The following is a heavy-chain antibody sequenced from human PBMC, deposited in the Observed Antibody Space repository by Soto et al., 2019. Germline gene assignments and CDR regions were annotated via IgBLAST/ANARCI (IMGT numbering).Heavy chain of an antibody. Sequence: PSETLSLTCTVSGGSISSGDYYWSWIRQYPGEGLEWIGYIYYSGITYYNPSLKSRVTISVDTSKNQFSLKLRSVTAADTAVYFCARLSYYYYYMDVWGKGTTVTVSS. CDR2: IYYSGIT. CDR1: GGSISSGDYY. CDR3: ARLSYYYYYMDV. V-gene: IGHV4-31*03. J-gene: IGHJ6*03.